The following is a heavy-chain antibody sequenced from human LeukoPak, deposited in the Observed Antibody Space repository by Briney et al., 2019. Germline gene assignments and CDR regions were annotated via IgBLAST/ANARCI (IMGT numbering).Heavy chain of an antibody. J-gene: IGHJ4*02. CDR2: ISGSGGST. D-gene: IGHD5-12*01. V-gene: IGHV3-23*01. CDR1: GFTFSSYA. CDR3: ARADSGYDLSIDY. Sequence: GGSLRLSCAASGFTFSSYAMSWVRQAPGKGLEWVSAISGSGGSTYYADSVKGRFTISRDNAKNSLYLQMNSLRAEDTAVYYCARADSGYDLSIDYWGQGTLVTVSS.